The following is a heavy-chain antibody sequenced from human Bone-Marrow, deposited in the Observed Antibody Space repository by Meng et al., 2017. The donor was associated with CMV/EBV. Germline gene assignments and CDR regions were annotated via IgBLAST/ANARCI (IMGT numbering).Heavy chain of an antibody. CDR2: INTDGSSA. CDR3: ASRDFWSGGFDY. CDR1: GFTFSRYW. Sequence: LSLTCAASGFTFSRYWMQWVRQVPGKGLVWVSRINTDGSSADYAGSVRGRFTVSRDNAKNALYLQMNSLRAEDTAVYYCASRDFWSGGFDYWGQGTLVTVSS. D-gene: IGHD3-3*01. J-gene: IGHJ4*02. V-gene: IGHV3-74*01.